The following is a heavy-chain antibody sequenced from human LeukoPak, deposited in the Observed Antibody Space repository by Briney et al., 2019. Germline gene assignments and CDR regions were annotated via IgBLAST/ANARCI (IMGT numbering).Heavy chain of an antibody. V-gene: IGHV1-2*02. J-gene: IGHJ6*02. CDR1: GYTFTGYY. CDR3: ARSGVNYYYGMDV. CDR2: INPNSGGT. Sequence: ASVKVSCKASGYTFTGYYMHWVGQAPGQGLESMGWINPNSGGTNYAQKFQGRVTMTRDTSISTAYMELSRLRSDDTAVYYCARSGVNYYYGMDVWGQGTTVTVSS. D-gene: IGHD2-21*01.